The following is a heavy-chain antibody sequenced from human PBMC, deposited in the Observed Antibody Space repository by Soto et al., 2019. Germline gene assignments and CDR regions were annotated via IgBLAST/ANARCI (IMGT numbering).Heavy chain of an antibody. CDR3: QTEGGRHPLAPKNKSFDT. D-gene: IGHD1-1*01. CDR2: INANNGGA. V-gene: IGHV1-2*02. Sequence: ASVKVSCKPSGYTFTDYHIHWVRQAPGQGLEFMGWINANNGGAGSAQQFQGRVTVTRDTYISTVYMELSNLRPDDTAVYYCQTEGGRHPLAPKNKSFDTWGQGTRVTVYS. J-gene: IGHJ5*02. CDR1: GYTFTDYH.